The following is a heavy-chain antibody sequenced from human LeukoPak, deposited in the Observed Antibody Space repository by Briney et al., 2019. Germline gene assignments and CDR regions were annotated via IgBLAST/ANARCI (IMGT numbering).Heavy chain of an antibody. D-gene: IGHD5-12*01. CDR3: ARDGSGYVRAGSWFDP. CDR1: GYTFTSYG. J-gene: IGHJ5*02. CDR2: ISAYNGNT. V-gene: IGHV1-18*01. Sequence: GASVKVSCKASGYTFTSYGISWVRQAPGQGLEWMGWISAYNGNTNYAQKLQGRVTMTTDTSTSTAYMELRSLRSDDTAVYYCARDGSGYVRAGSWFDPWGQGTLVTVSS.